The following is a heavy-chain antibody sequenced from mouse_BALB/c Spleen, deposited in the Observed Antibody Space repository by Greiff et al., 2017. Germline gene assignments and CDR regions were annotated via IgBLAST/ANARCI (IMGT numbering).Heavy chain of an antibody. CDR1: GYTFTSYV. D-gene: IGHD2-4*01. Sequence: VQLKQSGPELVKPGASVKMSCKASGYTFTSYVMHWVKQKPGQGLEWIGYITPYNDGTKYNEKFKGKATLTSDKSSSTAYMELSSLTSEDSAVYYCAIEGVYDYDVPPWFAYWGQGTLVTVSA. CDR3: AIEGVYDYDVPPWFAY. V-gene: IGHV1-14*01. J-gene: IGHJ3*01. CDR2: ITPYNDGT.